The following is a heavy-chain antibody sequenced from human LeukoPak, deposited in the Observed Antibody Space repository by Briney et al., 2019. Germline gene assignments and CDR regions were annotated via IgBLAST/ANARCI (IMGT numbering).Heavy chain of an antibody. J-gene: IGHJ4*02. CDR2: INLSGSST. V-gene: IGHV3-23*01. CDR3: AKDVWRYSGSYYDFDY. Sequence: GGSLRLSCAASGFTFSTYCMHWVRQAPGKGLEWVSGINLSGSSTYYADSVKGRFTISRDNSKNTLYLQMNSLRAEDTAVYYCAKDVWRYSGSYYDFDYWGQGTLVTVSS. D-gene: IGHD1-26*01. CDR1: GFTFSTYC.